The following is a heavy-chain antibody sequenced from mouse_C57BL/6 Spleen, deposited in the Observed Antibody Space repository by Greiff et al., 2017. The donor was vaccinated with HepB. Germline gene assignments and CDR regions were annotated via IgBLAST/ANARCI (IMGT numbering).Heavy chain of an antibody. CDR1: GYTFTSYW. D-gene: IGHD3-2*02. CDR2: IYPSDSET. V-gene: IGHV1-61*01. CDR3: ARRGSSGYPAWFAY. J-gene: IGHJ3*01. Sequence: QVQLQQPGAELVRPGSSVKLSCKASGYTFTSYWMDWVKQRPGQGLEWIGNIYPSDSETHYNQKFKDKATLTVDKSSSTAYMQRSSLTSEDSAVYYCARRGSSGYPAWFAYWGQGTLVTVSA.